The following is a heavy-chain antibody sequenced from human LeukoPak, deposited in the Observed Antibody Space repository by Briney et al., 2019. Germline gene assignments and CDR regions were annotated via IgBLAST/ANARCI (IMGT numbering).Heavy chain of an antibody. V-gene: IGHV1-2*02. CDR3: ARDRVVRPYYYDSSGYYGWWFDP. Sequence: ASVKVSCKASGYTFTDYYIHWVREAPGQGLEWMGWINPDTGATNFAQKFLGRVTLTRDTSITTAYMEVNSLTSDDTAVYYCARDRVVRPYYYDSSGYYGWWFDPWGQGTLVTVSS. J-gene: IGHJ5*02. D-gene: IGHD3-22*01. CDR2: INPDTGAT. CDR1: GYTFTDYY.